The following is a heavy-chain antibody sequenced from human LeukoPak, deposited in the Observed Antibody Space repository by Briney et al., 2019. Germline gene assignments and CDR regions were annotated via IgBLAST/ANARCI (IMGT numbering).Heavy chain of an antibody. Sequence: SETLSLTCAVYGGSFSGYYWSWIRQPPGKGLEWIGEINHSGTTNYNPSLKSRVTISVDTSKNQFSLKLSSVTAADTAVYYCARLRLAYCGGDCYPYRSYYYYYYMDVWGKGTTVTISS. V-gene: IGHV4-34*01. CDR1: GGSFSGYY. CDR2: INHSGTT. J-gene: IGHJ6*03. CDR3: ARLRLAYCGGDCYPYRSYYYYYYMDV. D-gene: IGHD2-21*02.